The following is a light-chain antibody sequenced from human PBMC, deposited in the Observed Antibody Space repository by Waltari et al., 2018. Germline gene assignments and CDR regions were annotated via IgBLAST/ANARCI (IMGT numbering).Light chain of an antibody. CDR3: QNYVRLPAT. Sequence: EIMLTQYPGTLSLSPGERATLSCKASQRIRTYLAWYQQKPGQAPRLLIYHAPSRATGIPDRFSGSGSGTDFSLTISRLEPEDFAVYYCQNYVRLPATFGQGTKVEIK. V-gene: IGKV3-20*01. CDR2: HAP. J-gene: IGKJ1*01. CDR1: QRIRTY.